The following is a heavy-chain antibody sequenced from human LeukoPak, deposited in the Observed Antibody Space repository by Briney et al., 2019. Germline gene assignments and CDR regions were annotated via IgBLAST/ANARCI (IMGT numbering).Heavy chain of an antibody. V-gene: IGHV3-49*04. J-gene: IGHJ6*03. CDR1: GFTLSSYA. CDR3: TRDLYDSGRYYNMDV. CDR2: IRSKPYGGTT. Sequence: SLRLSCVASGFTLSSYAMSWVRQAPGKGLEWVGFIRSKPYGGTTEYAASVKGRFTISRDDSGTIACLQMNSLKTEDTAVYYCTRDLYDSGRYYNMDVWGKGTTVTVSS. D-gene: IGHD6-25*01.